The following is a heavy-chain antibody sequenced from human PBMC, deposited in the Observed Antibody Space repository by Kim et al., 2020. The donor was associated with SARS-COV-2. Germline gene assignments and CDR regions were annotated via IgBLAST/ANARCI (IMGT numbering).Heavy chain of an antibody. CDR1: GGTFSSYA. D-gene: IGHD2-2*02. CDR3: ASPPYCSSTSCYRSSYYYGMDV. J-gene: IGHJ6*02. CDR2: IIPIFGTA. Sequence: SVKVSCKASGGTFSSYAISWVRQAPGQGLEWMGGIIPIFGTANYAQKFQGRVTITADESTSTAYMELSSLRSEDTAVYYCASPPYCSSTSCYRSSYYYGMDVWGQGTTVTVSS. V-gene: IGHV1-69*13.